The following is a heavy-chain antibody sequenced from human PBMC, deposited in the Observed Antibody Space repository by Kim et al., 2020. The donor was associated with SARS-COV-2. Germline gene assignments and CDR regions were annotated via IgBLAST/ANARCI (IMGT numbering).Heavy chain of an antibody. CDR1: GYTLTELS. CDR2: FDPEDGET. CDR3: ATGLRDIVVVPAAIPHDY. V-gene: IGHV1-24*01. J-gene: IGHJ4*02. Sequence: ASVKVSCKVSGYTLTELSMHWVRQAPGKGLEWMGGFDPEDGETINAQKFQGRVTMTEDTSTDTAYMELSSLRSEDTAVYYCATGLRDIVVVPAAIPHDYWGQGTLVTVSS. D-gene: IGHD2-2*01.